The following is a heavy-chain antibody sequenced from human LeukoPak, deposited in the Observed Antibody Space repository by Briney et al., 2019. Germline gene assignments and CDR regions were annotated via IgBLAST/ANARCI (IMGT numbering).Heavy chain of an antibody. J-gene: IGHJ4*02. D-gene: IGHD2-2*03. CDR3: AKDNGYCTSTSCFLEY. V-gene: IGHV3-23*01. CDR2: ISGGGGST. Sequence: GGSLRLSCVASGFTFNSYAMSWVRQAPGKGLEWVSAISGGGGSTYYADYVKGRFTISRDNSKSTLYLQMNSLGAEDTALYYCAKDNGYCTSTSCFLEYWGQGTLVTVSS. CDR1: GFTFNSYA.